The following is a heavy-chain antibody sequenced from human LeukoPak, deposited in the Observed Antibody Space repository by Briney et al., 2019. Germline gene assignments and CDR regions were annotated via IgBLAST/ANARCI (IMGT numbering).Heavy chain of an antibody. J-gene: IGHJ4*02. D-gene: IGHD5-18*01. CDR1: GYSISSGYY. V-gene: IGHV4-38-2*02. Sequence: PSETLSLTCTVSGYSISSGYYWGWIRQPPRKGLEWIGSIYHSGSTYYNPSLKSRVTISVDTSKNQFSLKLSSVTAADTAVYYCARATWIQLWSLNYYFDYWGQGTLVTVSS. CDR2: IYHSGST. CDR3: ARATWIQLWSLNYYFDY.